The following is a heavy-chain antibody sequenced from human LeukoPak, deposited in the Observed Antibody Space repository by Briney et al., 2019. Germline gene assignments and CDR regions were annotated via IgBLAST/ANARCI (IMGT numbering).Heavy chain of an antibody. CDR2: FYYTGRT. Sequence: SETLSLTCTVSGGSIGIYYSNWVRQPPRKGLEWVGYFYYTGRTNYNPSLKSRVTISLDTSKNQLSLRLRSVTAADAAVYYCARRVVVTAISQDVFDIWGQGTMVTVSS. V-gene: IGHV4-59*08. CDR3: ARRVVVTAISQDVFDI. D-gene: IGHD2-21*02. CDR1: GGSIGIYY. J-gene: IGHJ3*02.